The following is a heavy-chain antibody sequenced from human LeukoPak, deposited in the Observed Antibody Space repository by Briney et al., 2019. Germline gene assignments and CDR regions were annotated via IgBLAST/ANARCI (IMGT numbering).Heavy chain of an antibody. CDR1: GYTFTGYY. D-gene: IGHD5-12*01. J-gene: IGHJ4*02. CDR2: INPSGGST. V-gene: IGHV1-46*01. Sequence: GASVKVSCKASGYTFTGYYMHWVRQAPGQGLEWMGIINPSGGSTSYAQKFQGRVTMTRDTSISTAYMELSRLRSDDTAVYYCARVRERGYSDPFDYWGQGTLVTVSS. CDR3: ARVRERGYSDPFDY.